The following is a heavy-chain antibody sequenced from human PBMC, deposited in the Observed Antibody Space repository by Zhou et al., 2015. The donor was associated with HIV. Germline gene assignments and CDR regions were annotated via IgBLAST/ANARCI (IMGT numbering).Heavy chain of an antibody. V-gene: IGHV1-69*01. J-gene: IGHJ5*02. D-gene: IGHD6-13*01. Sequence: QVQLVQSGAEVKKPGSSVKVSCKASGGTFNSQGISWVRQAPGQGLEWMGGIIPLFGRANYAQKFQGRVTIAADESTSTAYMELRSLRSEDTAVYYCARGGLFGYSSSWLETNWFDPWGQGTLVTVSS. CDR2: IIPLFGRA. CDR1: GGTFNSQG. CDR3: ARGGLFGYSSSWLETNWFDP.